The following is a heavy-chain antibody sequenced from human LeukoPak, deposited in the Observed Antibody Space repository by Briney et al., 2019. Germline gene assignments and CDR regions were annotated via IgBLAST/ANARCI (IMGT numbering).Heavy chain of an antibody. V-gene: IGHV3-73*01. CDR2: IRSKANNYAT. CDR1: GFTFSGSA. J-gene: IGHJ4*02. Sequence: GGSLRLSCATSGFTFSGSAIHWVRQASGKGLGWVGRIRSKANNYATTDVASVRGRFTISRDDSKNTAYLQMNSLKTEDTATYYCAKGNTGHSSSPCDYWGQGTLVTVSS. D-gene: IGHD4-23*01. CDR3: AKGNTGHSSSPCDY.